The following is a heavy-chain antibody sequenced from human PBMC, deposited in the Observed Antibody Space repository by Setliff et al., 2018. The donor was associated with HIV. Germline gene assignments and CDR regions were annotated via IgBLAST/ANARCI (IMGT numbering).Heavy chain of an antibody. CDR2: FYGTAST. CDR1: GGSIRSGAYY. Sequence: SETLSLTCTVSGGSIRSGAYYWNWIRQSAGKGLEWIGHFYGTASTNYSPSLKSRLTISVDTWENEVSLKLSSVTAADTAIYYCARGDQLGLDIWGQGTKVTV. V-gene: IGHV4-61*09. J-gene: IGHJ3*02. D-gene: IGHD3-3*02. CDR3: ARGDQLGLDI.